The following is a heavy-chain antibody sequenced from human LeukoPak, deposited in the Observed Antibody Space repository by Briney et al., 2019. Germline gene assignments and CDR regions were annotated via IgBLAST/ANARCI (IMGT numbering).Heavy chain of an antibody. CDR2: INPSGGST. V-gene: IGHV1-46*01. CDR1: GYTFTSYY. J-gene: IGHJ3*02. Sequence: ASVKVSCKASGYTFTSYYMHWVRQAPGQGLEWMGIINPSGGSTNYAQKFQGRVTMTRDTSTNTVYMELSSLRSEDTALYYCAKDIQQQDAFDIWGQGTMVTVSS. CDR3: AKDIQQQDAFDI. D-gene: IGHD6-13*01.